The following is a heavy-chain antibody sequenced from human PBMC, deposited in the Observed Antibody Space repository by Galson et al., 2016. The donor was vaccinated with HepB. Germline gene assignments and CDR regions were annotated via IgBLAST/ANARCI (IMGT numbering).Heavy chain of an antibody. CDR2: INRDGSTT. Sequence: SLRLSCAASRFTVSSNYMSWVRQAPGEGLVWVSRINRDGSTTNYVDSVKGRFTISRDNAENTLYLQMDSLRVDDTAVYYCARMNYYGSGSPIDHWGQGSLVTVSS. J-gene: IGHJ4*02. CDR3: ARMNYYGSGSPIDH. V-gene: IGHV3-74*01. D-gene: IGHD3-10*01. CDR1: RFTVSSNY.